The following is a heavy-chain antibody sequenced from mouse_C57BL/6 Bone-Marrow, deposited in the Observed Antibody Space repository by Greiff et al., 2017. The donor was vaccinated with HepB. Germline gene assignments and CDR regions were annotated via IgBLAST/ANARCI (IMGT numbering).Heavy chain of an antibody. J-gene: IGHJ2*01. D-gene: IGHD1-1*01. CDR2: INPNNGGT. Sequence: EVQLQQSGPELVKPGASVKISCKASGYTFTDYYMNWVKQSHGKSLEWIGDINPNNGGTSYNQKFKGKATLTVDKSSSTAYMELRSLTSEDSAVYYCASLYYGSSYKDYFDYWGQGTTLTVSS. V-gene: IGHV1-26*01. CDR3: ASLYYGSSYKDYFDY. CDR1: GYTFTDYY.